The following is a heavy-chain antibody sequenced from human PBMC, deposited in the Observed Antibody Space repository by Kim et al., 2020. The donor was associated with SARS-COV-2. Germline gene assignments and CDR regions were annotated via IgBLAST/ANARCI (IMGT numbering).Heavy chain of an antibody. CDR3: TINRAIGNDYYGMDV. V-gene: IGHV3-30*04. CDR1: GFTFSTYA. Sequence: GGSLRLSCAASGFTFSTYAMHWVRLPPGKGLEWVALISHDGSDTYYGDSMKGRVTISRDNSKNTLYLQMQLNSLRGEDTAVYYCTINRAIGNDYYGMDVWGQGTTVTVSS. J-gene: IGHJ6*02. D-gene: IGHD1-1*01. CDR2: ISHDGSDT.